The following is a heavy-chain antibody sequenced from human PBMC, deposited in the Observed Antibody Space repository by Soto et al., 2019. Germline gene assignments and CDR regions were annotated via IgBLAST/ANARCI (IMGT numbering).Heavy chain of an antibody. CDR3: VLEYCRAPCALDF. Sequence: RGTLRLSCAVSGVSFSSYAMCWVRLAPGKGMEWVSSISDGGGSTNYADSVRGRFTIARDRSKNTLYLHMISLRAEDTAVYYCVLEYCRAPCALDFWGQG. CDR2: ISDGGGST. CDR1: GVSFSSYA. D-gene: IGHD2-15*01. V-gene: IGHV3-23*01. J-gene: IGHJ4*02.